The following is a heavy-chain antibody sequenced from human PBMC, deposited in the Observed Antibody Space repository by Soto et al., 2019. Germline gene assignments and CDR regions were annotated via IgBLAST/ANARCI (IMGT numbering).Heavy chain of an antibody. CDR3: ANVIPNRWSYD. Sequence: DVQLLASGGGLIQPGGSLRLSCVVSGFTFSNYAMSWVRQAPGKGLEWVSAISGSGSNTYYADSVKGRFTIFRDNSKSTLFLQMNSLTGEDTAIYYCANVIPNRWSYDWGQGTLVTVSS. V-gene: IGHV3-23*01. CDR1: GFTFSNYA. D-gene: IGHD2-8*01. J-gene: IGHJ4*02. CDR2: ISGSGSNT.